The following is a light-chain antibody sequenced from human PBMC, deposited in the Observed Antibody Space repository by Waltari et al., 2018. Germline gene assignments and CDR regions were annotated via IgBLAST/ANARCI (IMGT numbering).Light chain of an antibody. CDR1: QSVGSY. CDR3: QQRSIWPPIT. CDR2: DAS. V-gene: IGKV3-11*01. Sequence: EIVLTQSPATLSLSPGERAILPCRASQSVGSYLAWYQHKPGQAPRLLIYDASNRDTGVPARFSGSGSGTDFTLTISSLEPEDFAVYYCQQRSIWPPITFGQGTILDIK. J-gene: IGKJ5*01.